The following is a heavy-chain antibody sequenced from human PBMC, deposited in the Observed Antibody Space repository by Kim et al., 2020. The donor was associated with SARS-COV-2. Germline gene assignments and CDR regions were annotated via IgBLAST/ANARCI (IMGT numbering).Heavy chain of an antibody. Sequence: GGSLRLSCAASGFNFSNYWMTWVRQAPGKGLEWVANIKQDGSKTYYVDSLKSRFTISRDNAKNSLFLQMNSLRAEDTALYYCTRIGYSSSSIDYWGQGTLVTVSS. CDR2: IKQDGSKT. J-gene: IGHJ4*02. CDR1: GFNFSNYW. V-gene: IGHV3-7*03. D-gene: IGHD6-6*01. CDR3: TRIGYSSSSIDY.